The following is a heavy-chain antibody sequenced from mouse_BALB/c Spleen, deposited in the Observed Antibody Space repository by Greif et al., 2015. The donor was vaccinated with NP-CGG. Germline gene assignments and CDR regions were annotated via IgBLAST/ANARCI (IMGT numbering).Heavy chain of an antibody. V-gene: IGHV2-6-7*01. CDR3: ARHYAHYAMDY. CDR2: IWGDGST. J-gene: IGHJ4*01. D-gene: IGHD1-1*02. Sequence: VHLVESGPGLVAPSQSLSITCTVSGFSLTGYGVNWVRQPPGKGLEWLGMIWGDGSTDYNSALKSRLSISKDNSKSXVLLKMNSLQTDDTARYYCARHYAHYAMDYWSQGTSVTVSS. CDR1: GFSLTGYG.